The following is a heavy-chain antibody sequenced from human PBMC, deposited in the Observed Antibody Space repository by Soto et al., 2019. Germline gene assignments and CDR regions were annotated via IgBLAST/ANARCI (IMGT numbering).Heavy chain of an antibody. CDR2: IKQDGSEK. J-gene: IGHJ6*03. D-gene: IGHD6-19*01. CDR3: ARGIAVAEELGYYYYYMDV. Sequence: GGSLRLSCAASGFTFSSYWMSWVRQAPGKGLEWVANIKQDGSEKYYVDSVKGRFTISRDNAKNSLYLQMNSLRAEDTAVYYCARGIAVAEELGYYYYYMDVWGKGTTVTVSS. V-gene: IGHV3-7*01. CDR1: GFTFSSYW.